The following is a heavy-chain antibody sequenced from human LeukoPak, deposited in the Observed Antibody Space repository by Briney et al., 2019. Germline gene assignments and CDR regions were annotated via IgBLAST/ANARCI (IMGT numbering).Heavy chain of an antibody. CDR2: ISTYDGNT. V-gene: IGHV1-18*01. J-gene: IGHJ5*01. CDR3: ARHGVLRAPGWFDS. Sequence: ASVILSSTASGYTFTKYGINWVRQAPGQGLEWMGWISTYDGNTKYAQTVQGRVTMTKDTSATTAYMELRSLRSDDTAVYYCARHGVLRAPGWFDSWGQGTLVTVSP. D-gene: IGHD3-10*01. CDR1: GYTFTKYG.